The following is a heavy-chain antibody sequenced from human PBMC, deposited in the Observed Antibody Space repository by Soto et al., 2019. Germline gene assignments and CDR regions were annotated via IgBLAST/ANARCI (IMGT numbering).Heavy chain of an antibody. V-gene: IGHV1-18*04. Sequence: ASVTVSCTASGYTFTIYGISWVRQAPGQGLEWMGWISAYNGNTNYAQKLQGRVTMTTDTSTSTAYMELRSLRSDDTAVYYCASMGHYDILTGYYRTRAFDXWGQGTMVTVS. CDR1: GYTFTIYG. J-gene: IGHJ3*02. CDR3: ASMGHYDILTGYYRTRAFDX. CDR2: ISAYNGNT. D-gene: IGHD3-9*01.